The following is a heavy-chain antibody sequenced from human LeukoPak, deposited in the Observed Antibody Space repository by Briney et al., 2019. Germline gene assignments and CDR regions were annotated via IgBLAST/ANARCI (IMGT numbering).Heavy chain of an antibody. D-gene: IGHD6-13*01. CDR1: GFTFGSYW. Sequence: GGSLRLSCAASGFTFGSYWMTWVRQAPGKGLEWVANIKQDGGEKNNVDSVKGRFTISRDNAKNSLYLQMNSLRAEDTAVYYCARVGSSWALDYWGQGTLVTVSS. CDR3: ARVGSSWALDY. V-gene: IGHV3-7*04. CDR2: IKQDGGEK. J-gene: IGHJ4*02.